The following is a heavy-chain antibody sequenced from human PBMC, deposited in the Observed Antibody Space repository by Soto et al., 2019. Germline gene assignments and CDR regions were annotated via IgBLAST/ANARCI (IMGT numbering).Heavy chain of an antibody. CDR2: IYYIGST. V-gene: IGHV4-31*03. D-gene: IGHD3-22*01. CDR1: GGSLSSDHYY. CDR3: VRVGDTSGYPFDS. J-gene: IGHJ4*02. Sequence: RSRTCTVSGGSLSSDHYYWTWVRQHPWKGLEWIGCIYYIGSTSYNPSLKSRLTISMDTPKNQFSLKLSSVTAADTAVYYCVRVGDTSGYPFDSWGKGTLVTVSS.